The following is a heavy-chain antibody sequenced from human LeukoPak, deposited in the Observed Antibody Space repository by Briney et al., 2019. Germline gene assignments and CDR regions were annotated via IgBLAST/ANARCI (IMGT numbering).Heavy chain of an antibody. Sequence: ASVKVSCKASGYTFTGYYMHWVRQAPGQGLEWMGWINPNSGGTNYAQKFQGRVTMTGDTSISTAYMELSRLRSDDTAVYYCARERRGDYYDSSGYSDFDYWGQGTLVTVSS. V-gene: IGHV1-2*02. CDR2: INPNSGGT. D-gene: IGHD3-22*01. CDR3: ARERRGDYYDSSGYSDFDY. CDR1: GYTFTGYY. J-gene: IGHJ4*02.